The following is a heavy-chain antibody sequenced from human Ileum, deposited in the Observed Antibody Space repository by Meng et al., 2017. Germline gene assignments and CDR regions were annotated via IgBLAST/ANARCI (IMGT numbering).Heavy chain of an antibody. D-gene: IGHD2-2*01. Sequence: QVPLQQSGPGLGKPCGTLSLSCAVSGGSTSSSKWWHWVLQAPGKWLEWIGEIYHRWSPNYNPSLKSRVTISVDKSQNQFSLKLNSVTAADTAVYDCARVVGGPASMSGWFDPWGQGTLVTVSS. V-gene: IGHV4-4*02. CDR1: GGSTSSSKW. J-gene: IGHJ5*01. CDR2: IYHRWSP. CDR3: ARVVGGPASMSGWFDP.